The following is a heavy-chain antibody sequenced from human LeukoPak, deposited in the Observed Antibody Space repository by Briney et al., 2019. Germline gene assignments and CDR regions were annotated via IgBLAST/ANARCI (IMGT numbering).Heavy chain of an antibody. D-gene: IGHD1-26*01. CDR2: INWNGGST. V-gene: IGHV3-20*04. CDR3: AKEGGSSGSYYEITEGSYFDY. Sequence: GGSLRLSCAASGFTLDDYGMSWVRQAPGKGLEWVSGINWNGGSTGYVDSVKGRFTISRDNSKNTLYLQMNSLRAEDTAVYYCAKEGGSSGSYYEITEGSYFDYWGQGTLVTVSS. CDR1: GFTLDDYG. J-gene: IGHJ4*02.